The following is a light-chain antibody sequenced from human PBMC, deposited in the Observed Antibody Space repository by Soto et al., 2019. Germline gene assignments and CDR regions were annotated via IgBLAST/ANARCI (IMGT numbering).Light chain of an antibody. CDR2: DAS. Sequence: EIVLTQSPATLSLSPGERATLSCRASQSVSSYLAWYQQKPGQAPRLLIYDASNRATGIPARFSGSGSGTDFTLTISSLEPEDFVVYYCQQFGRSPIFTFGPGTTVDIK. CDR3: QQFGRSPIFT. CDR1: QSVSSY. J-gene: IGKJ3*01. V-gene: IGKV3-11*01.